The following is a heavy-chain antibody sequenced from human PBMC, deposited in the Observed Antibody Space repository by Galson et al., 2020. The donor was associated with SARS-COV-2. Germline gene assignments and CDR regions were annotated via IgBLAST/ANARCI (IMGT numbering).Heavy chain of an antibody. V-gene: IGHV1-18*01. Sequence: ASVKVSCKASGYTFTSYGISWVRQAPGQGLEWMGWISAYNGNTNYAQKPQGRVTMTTDTSTSKAYMELRRLRSDDTAVYHCSSDSSIVVVVAAESDAFDIWGQGTMVTVSS. D-gene: IGHD2-15*01. CDR1: GYTFTSYG. CDR2: ISAYNGNT. CDR3: SSDSSIVVVVAAESDAFDI. J-gene: IGHJ3*02.